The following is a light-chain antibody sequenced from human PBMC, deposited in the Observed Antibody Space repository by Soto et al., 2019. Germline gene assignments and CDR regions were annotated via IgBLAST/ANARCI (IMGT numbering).Light chain of an antibody. V-gene: IGKV4-1*01. CDR2: WAS. CDR3: QQYYSTPFT. Sequence: DIVMTQSPGSLAVSLGERATINCKSSQIVSYSSNNKNYLAWYQQKPGQPPKLLIYWASTRESGVPDRFSGSGSGTDFTLTISSLQAEDVAVYYCQQYYSTPFTFGQGTKLEIK. CDR1: QIVSYSSNNKNY. J-gene: IGKJ2*01.